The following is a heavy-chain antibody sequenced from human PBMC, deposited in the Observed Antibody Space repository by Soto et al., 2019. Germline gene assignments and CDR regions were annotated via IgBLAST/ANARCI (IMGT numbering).Heavy chain of an antibody. V-gene: IGHV3-23*01. D-gene: IGHD3-10*01. Sequence: EVQLLESGGGLVQPGGSLRLSCAASGFTFSSYAMSWVRQAPGKGLEWVSAISGSGGSTYYADSVKGRFTISRDNSKNTLYLQMNSLRAEDTAVYYCAKDPSDNYYGSGSYYGSFDYWGQGTLVTVSS. CDR3: AKDPSDNYYGSGSYYGSFDY. J-gene: IGHJ4*02. CDR2: ISGSGGST. CDR1: GFTFSSYA.